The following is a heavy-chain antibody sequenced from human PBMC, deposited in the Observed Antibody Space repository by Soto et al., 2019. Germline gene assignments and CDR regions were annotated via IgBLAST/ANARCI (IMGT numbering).Heavy chain of an antibody. D-gene: IGHD4-17*01. J-gene: IGHJ4*02. CDR3: AADRFGDYALDY. V-gene: IGHV1-58*02. CDR1: GFTFTSSA. Sequence: ASVKVSCKASGFTFTSSAMQWVRQARGQRLEWIGWIVVGSGNTNYAQKFQERVTITRDMSTSTAYMELSSLRSEDTAVYYCAADRFGDYALDYWGQGTLVTVSS. CDR2: IVVGSGNT.